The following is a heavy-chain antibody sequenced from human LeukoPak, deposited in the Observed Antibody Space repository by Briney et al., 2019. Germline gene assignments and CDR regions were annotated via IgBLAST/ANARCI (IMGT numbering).Heavy chain of an antibody. V-gene: IGHV3-23*01. J-gene: IGHJ4*02. CDR1: KFTFSSYA. CDR3: AKGLSSSTWADFDY. D-gene: IGHD6-13*01. CDR2: ISGSGDRT. Sequence: GGSLRLSCAAAKFTFSSYAMSWVRQAPGKGLEWVSSISGSGDRTYYTDSVKGRFTISRDNSRNTVYLQMNSLRVEDTAIYYCAKGLSSSTWADFDYWGQGALVTVSS.